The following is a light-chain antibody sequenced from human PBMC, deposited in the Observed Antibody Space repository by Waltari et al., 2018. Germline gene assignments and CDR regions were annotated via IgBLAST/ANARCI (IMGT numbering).Light chain of an antibody. V-gene: IGLV2-8*01. J-gene: IGLJ2*01. CDR3: NSYAGSNSVL. CDR2: DVP. CDR1: SSDVGGYNC. Sequence: QSALTQPPSASGSPGQSVTISCTGTSSDVGGYNCVSWYQQHPGKAPKLMIYDVPKRPSGVPDRFSGSKSGNTAYRTVSGLQAEDEADYYCNSYAGSNSVLFGAGTKLTVL.